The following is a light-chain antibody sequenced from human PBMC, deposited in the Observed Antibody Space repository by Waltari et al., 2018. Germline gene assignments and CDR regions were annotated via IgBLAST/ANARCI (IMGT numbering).Light chain of an antibody. Sequence: QSVLTQPPSVSRAPGQRVTIPSPGVSSNIGKGYDVHLYQQLPGTAPNLPIYVNTRRPSGVPDRFSGSRSGTSASLAITGLRAEDEGDYYCQTYDSSLSGRVFGSGTRVTVL. CDR3: QTYDSSLSGRV. CDR2: VNT. J-gene: IGLJ6*01. CDR1: SSNIGKGYD. V-gene: IGLV1-40*01.